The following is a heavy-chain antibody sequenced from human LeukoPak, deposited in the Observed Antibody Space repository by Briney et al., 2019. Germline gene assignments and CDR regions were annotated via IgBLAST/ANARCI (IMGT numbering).Heavy chain of an antibody. CDR2: IYYSGRT. Sequence: SETLSLTCTVSGGSISSYYWNWIRQPPGKGLEWIGYIYYSGRTNYNPSLKSRVTISVDTSKNQFSLKLSSVTAADTAVYFCGREEIGGGDYFDYWGQGTLVTVSS. D-gene: IGHD2/OR15-2a*01. CDR1: GGSISSYY. V-gene: IGHV4-59*01. CDR3: GREEIGGGDYFDY. J-gene: IGHJ4*02.